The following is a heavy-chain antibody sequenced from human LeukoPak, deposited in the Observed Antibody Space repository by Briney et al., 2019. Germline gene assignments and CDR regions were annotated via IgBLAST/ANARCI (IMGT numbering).Heavy chain of an antibody. D-gene: IGHD3-16*01. CDR3: ARGARGFDY. CDR2: EKPDGSES. CDR1: GFTVSSNY. Sequence: GGSLRLSRAASGFTVSSNYMSWVGQAPGKGLECVANEKPDGSESHYVDSVKGRFTISRDNAKNSLYLQVNSLRVEDTAVYYCARGARGFDYWGQGTPVTVSS. V-gene: IGHV3-7*04. J-gene: IGHJ4*02.